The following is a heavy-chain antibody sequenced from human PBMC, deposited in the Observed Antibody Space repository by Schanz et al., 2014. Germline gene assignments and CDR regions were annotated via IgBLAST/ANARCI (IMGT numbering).Heavy chain of an antibody. CDR1: GFSFGTYA. Sequence: EVQLLESGGGLVEPGGSLRLSCAASGFSFGTYAMSWVRQAPGKGLEWVSIISGSGGNTYYADAVRGRFTISRDNSKTTVYLQMNSLRAEDTAVYYCAKGRFGELSAFDIWGQGTMVTVSS. J-gene: IGHJ3*02. V-gene: IGHV3-23*01. CDR3: AKGRFGELSAFDI. CDR2: ISGSGGNT. D-gene: IGHD3-10*01.